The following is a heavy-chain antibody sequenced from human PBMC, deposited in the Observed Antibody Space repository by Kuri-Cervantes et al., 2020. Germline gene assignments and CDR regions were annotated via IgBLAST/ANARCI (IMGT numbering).Heavy chain of an antibody. Sequence: GESLKISCAVSGFTLSNAWMTWVRQAPGKGLEWVGCIKSKTDGGTTAYGAPVKGRFTILRDDSKNTVYLQLNGLKTEDTAVYYCATGESSGGFRKDDCWGQGTLVTVSS. V-gene: IGHV3-15*01. CDR3: ATGESSGGFRKDDC. D-gene: IGHD6-25*01. CDR2: IKSKTDGGTT. CDR1: GFTLSNAW. J-gene: IGHJ4*02.